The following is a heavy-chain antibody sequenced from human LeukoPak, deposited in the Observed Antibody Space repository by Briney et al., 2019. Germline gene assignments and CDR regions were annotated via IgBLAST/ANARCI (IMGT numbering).Heavy chain of an antibody. Sequence: GASVKVSCKASGYTFTSYGTSWVRQAPGQGLEWMGWINPYNDNTNYAQNLHGRVTMTTDASTSTAYMELRSLRSDDTAVYYCARSPPLAEAGTEDYWGQGTLVTVSS. CDR1: GYTFTSYG. V-gene: IGHV1-18*01. D-gene: IGHD6-19*01. J-gene: IGHJ4*02. CDR3: ARSPPLAEAGTEDY. CDR2: INPYNDNT.